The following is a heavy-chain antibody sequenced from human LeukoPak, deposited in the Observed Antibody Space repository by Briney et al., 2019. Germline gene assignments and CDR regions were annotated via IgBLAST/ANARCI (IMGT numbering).Heavy chain of an antibody. CDR1: GFTFSSYA. CDR3: ARDPHYGGKRDFDY. Sequence: GGTLRLSCAASGFTFSSYAMSWVRQAPGKGLVWVSRINSDGSSTSYADSVKGRFTISRDNAKNTLYLQMNSLRAEDTAVYYCARDPHYGGKRDFDYWGQGTLVTVSS. D-gene: IGHD4-23*01. V-gene: IGHV3-74*01. CDR2: INSDGSST. J-gene: IGHJ4*02.